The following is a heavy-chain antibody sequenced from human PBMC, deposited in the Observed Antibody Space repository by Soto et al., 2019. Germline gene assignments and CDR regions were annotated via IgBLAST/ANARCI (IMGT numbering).Heavy chain of an antibody. Sequence: SETLSLTCAVYGGSFSGYYWSWIRQPPGKGLEWIGEINHSGSTNYNPSLKSRVTISVDTSKNQFSLKLSSVTAADTAVYYCGQLPHRSTSCYAMRCNMDVWGKGTTVTVSS. CDR1: GGSFSGYY. D-gene: IGHD2-2*01. J-gene: IGHJ6*03. CDR3: GQLPHRSTSCYAMRCNMDV. V-gene: IGHV4-34*01. CDR2: INHSGST.